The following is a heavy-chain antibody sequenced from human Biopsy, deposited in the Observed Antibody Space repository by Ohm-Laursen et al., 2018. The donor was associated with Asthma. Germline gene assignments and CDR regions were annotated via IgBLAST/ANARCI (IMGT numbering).Heavy chain of an antibody. V-gene: IGHV1-46*01. CDR1: GYTFTSYY. CDR2: INPSGGST. J-gene: IGHJ4*02. D-gene: IGHD1-7*01. CDR3: ARRGITGTTLDY. Sequence: GAPVKVSCKASGYTFTSYYMHWVRQAPGQGLEWMGIINPSGGSTSYAQKFQGRVTMTRDTSTSTVYMELSSLRSEDTAVYYCARRGITGTTLDYWGQGTLVTVSS.